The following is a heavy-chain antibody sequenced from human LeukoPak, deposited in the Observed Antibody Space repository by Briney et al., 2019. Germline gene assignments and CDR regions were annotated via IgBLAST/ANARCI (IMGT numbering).Heavy chain of an antibody. CDR1: GFTFSSFG. CDR3: AKDGTSYYYIYY. V-gene: IGHV3-30*18. CDR2: ISYDGSNK. J-gene: IGHJ4*02. Sequence: GRSLRLSCAASGFTFSSFGMHWVRQAPGKGLEWVAVISYDGSNKYYADSVKGRFTISRDNSKNTLYLQMNSLRGDDTAVYYCAKDGTSYYYIYYWGQGTLVTVSS. D-gene: IGHD2/OR15-2a*01.